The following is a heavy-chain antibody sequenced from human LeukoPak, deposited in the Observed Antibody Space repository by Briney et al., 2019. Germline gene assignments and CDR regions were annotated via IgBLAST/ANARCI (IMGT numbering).Heavy chain of an antibody. V-gene: IGHV3-74*01. CDR3: ARDVNLNFFDV. CDR1: GFTFGDYA. Sequence: GRSLRLSCTASGFTFGDYALSWVRQAPGKGLMWVSRISHDGIVTSYADSVKGRFTISRDNAKNTVFLQMNSLSAEDTAVYCCARDVNLNFFDVWGRGTLVTVSS. CDR2: ISHDGIVT. D-gene: IGHD3-9*01. J-gene: IGHJ2*01.